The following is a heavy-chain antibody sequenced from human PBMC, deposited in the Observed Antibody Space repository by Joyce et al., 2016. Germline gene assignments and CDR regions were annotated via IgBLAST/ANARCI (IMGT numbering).Heavy chain of an antibody. D-gene: IGHD3-9*01. CDR1: GVSVDSGDYY. CDR3: ARGAILTGLNGLDV. CDR2: LFHRGGT. V-gene: IGHV4-61*08. J-gene: IGHJ6*02. Sequence: QVQLQESGPGLVKPSGTLSLTCTGSGVSVDSGDYYWRWIRQPPGKGVEWIGYLFHRGGTKYNPSLKSRGTISGDTSKNQFSVMLKSVTAADTAIYHCARGAILTGLNGLDVWGQGTTVIVSS.